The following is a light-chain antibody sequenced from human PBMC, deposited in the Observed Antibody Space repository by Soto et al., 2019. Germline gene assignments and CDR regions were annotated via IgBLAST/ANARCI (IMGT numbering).Light chain of an antibody. CDR1: EDVRSF. CDR2: DVV. Sequence: EIVLTQSPATLSLSPGESATLTCRASEDVRSFLAWYQQKPGQAPRLLIYDVVNRATGIPARFSGSGSGTDFTLTISSLETEDFAVYFCQQRSNWPLTFGGGTKVEMK. CDR3: QQRSNWPLT. J-gene: IGKJ4*01. V-gene: IGKV3-11*01.